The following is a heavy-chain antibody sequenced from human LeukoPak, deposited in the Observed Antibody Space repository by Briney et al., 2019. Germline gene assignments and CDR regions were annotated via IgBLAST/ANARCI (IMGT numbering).Heavy chain of an antibody. V-gene: IGHV4-39*01. CDR2: IYYSGST. D-gene: IGHD2-15*01. Sequence: PSETLSLTCTVSGGSFSSSSYYWGWIRQPPGEGLEWIGTIYYSGSTFYNPSLQSRVTISVDTSKSQFSLKLSSVNTADTAAYFCASTPGYCTARSCYPTSYFDYWGQGTLVTVSS. CDR1: GGSFSSSSYY. J-gene: IGHJ4*02. CDR3: ASTPGYCTARSCYPTSYFDY.